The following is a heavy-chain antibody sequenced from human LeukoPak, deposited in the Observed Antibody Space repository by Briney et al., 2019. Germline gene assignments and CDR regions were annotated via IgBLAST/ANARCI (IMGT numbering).Heavy chain of an antibody. V-gene: IGHV3-74*03. CDR2: INNEESTI. CDR3: ARGYSSNYRADY. CDR1: GFTFSNYW. J-gene: IGHJ4*02. D-gene: IGHD6-13*01. Sequence: GGSLRLSCAVSGFTFSNYWMHWVRRAPGKGLVWVSRINNEESTITYADSVKGRFTVSRDNAKNTLYLQMNSLRDEDTAVYYCARGYSSNYRADYWGEGTLVTVSS.